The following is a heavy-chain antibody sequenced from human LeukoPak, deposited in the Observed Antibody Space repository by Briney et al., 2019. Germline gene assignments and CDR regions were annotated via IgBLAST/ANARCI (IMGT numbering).Heavy chain of an antibody. Sequence: SETLSLTCTVSGGSINSYYWSWIRQPPGQGLEWIGYIYHSGSTNYNPSLKSRVTISVDTSKNQFSLNLRSVTATDTAIYYCARHSQHSGDLGSPRNFDYWGQGTLVTVSS. CDR3: ARHSQHSGDLGSPRNFDY. CDR1: GGSINSYY. V-gene: IGHV4-59*08. CDR2: IYHSGST. J-gene: IGHJ4*02. D-gene: IGHD7-27*01.